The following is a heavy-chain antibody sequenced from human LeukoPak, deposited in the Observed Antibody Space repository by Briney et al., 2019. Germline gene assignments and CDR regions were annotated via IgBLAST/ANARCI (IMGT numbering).Heavy chain of an antibody. V-gene: IGHV5-51*01. CDR2: IYPGDSDT. D-gene: IGHD3-10*01. J-gene: IGHJ4*02. CDR3: ARLRSRGGSGFDY. CDR1: GYSFTSYW. Sequence: GESLQISCQGSGYSFTSYWIGWVRQMPGKGLEWMGIIYPGDSDTRYSPSFQGQVTISADKSISTAYLQWSSPKASDTAMYYCARLRSRGGSGFDYWGQGTLVTVSS.